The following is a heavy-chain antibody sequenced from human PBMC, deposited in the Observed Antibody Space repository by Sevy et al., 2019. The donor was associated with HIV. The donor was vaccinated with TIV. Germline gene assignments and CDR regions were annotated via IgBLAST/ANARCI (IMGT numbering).Heavy chain of an antibody. CDR2: LSGSGGST. Sequence: GGSLRLACAASGFTFSSYAMSWVRRAPGKGLEWVSALSGSGGSTDYADSVKGRFTISRDNSKNTLYLQMNSLRAEDTAVYYCALGGVPAAIGYYYYYGMDVWGQGTTVTVSS. D-gene: IGHD2-2*02. CDR1: GFTFSSYA. J-gene: IGHJ6*02. V-gene: IGHV3-23*01. CDR3: ALGGVPAAIGYYYYYGMDV.